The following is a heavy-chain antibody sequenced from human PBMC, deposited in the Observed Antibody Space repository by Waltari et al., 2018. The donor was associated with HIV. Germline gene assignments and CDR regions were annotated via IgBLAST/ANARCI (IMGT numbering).Heavy chain of an antibody. CDR1: RFNFSNYW. CDR3: TRAVFWSTFFSDNFFDY. J-gene: IGHJ4*02. CDR2: VNGDASST. Sequence: EVELVESGGGLVQPGGSLRLSCAASRFNFSNYWLYWFRQVPGKGLVWVSRVNGDASSTDYADSVRGRFTISRDNAKNTVFLQMDSLRAEDTAVYYCTRAVFWSTFFSDNFFDYWGQGTPLTVSS. V-gene: IGHV3-74*01. D-gene: IGHD3-3*01.